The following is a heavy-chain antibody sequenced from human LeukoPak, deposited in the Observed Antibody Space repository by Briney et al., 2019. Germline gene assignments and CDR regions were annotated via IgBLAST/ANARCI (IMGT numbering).Heavy chain of an antibody. Sequence: GGSLRLSCAASGFTFSSYAMSWVRQAPGKGLEWDSAISGSGGSTYYADSVKGRFTISRDNSKNTLYLQMNSLRAEDTAVYYCAKSGSSRQYYFDYWGQGTLVTVSS. J-gene: IGHJ4*02. CDR1: GFTFSSYA. CDR3: AKSGSSRQYYFDY. CDR2: ISGSGGST. D-gene: IGHD1-26*01. V-gene: IGHV3-23*01.